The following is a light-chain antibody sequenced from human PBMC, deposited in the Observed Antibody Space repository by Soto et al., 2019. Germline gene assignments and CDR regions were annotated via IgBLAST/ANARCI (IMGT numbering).Light chain of an antibody. J-gene: IGKJ1*01. CDR3: QQYYSTPWT. CDR1: QSVLYSSNNKNY. CDR2: CAS. Sequence: DIVVTQSPDSLAVSLGERATINCKSSQSVLYSSNNKNYLAWYQQKPGQPPKVLIYCASTRESGVPDRFSGSESGTDFTLTISNLQAEDVAAYYCQQYYSTPWTFGQGTKVDIK. V-gene: IGKV4-1*01.